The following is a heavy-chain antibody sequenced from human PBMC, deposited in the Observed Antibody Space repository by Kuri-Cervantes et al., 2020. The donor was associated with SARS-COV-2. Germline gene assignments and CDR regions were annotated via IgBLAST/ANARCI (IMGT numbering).Heavy chain of an antibody. J-gene: IGHJ4*02. Sequence: SETLSLTCSVSGGSINSYYWSWIRQAPGKGLEWLGHVYYDGTTNYNPSLKRRATISLATSKSQFFLQFDSVTAADTAVYFCARASTSFDDWGQGTPVTVSS. V-gene: IGHV4-59*01. CDR3: ARASTSFDD. CDR1: GGSINSYY. D-gene: IGHD4-11*01. CDR2: VYYDGTT.